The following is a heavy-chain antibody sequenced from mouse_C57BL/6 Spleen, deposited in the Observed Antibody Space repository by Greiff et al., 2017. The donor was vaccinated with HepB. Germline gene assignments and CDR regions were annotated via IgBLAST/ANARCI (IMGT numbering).Heavy chain of an antibody. D-gene: IGHD1-1*01. CDR2: INPSNGGT. CDR1: GYTFTSYW. Sequence: VQLQQPGTELVKPGASVKLSCKASGYTFTSYWLHWVKQRPGQGLEWIGNINPSNGGTNYNEKFKSKATLTVDKSSSTAYMQLSSLTSEDSAVYYCARTQYYGSSPYAMDYWGQGTSVTVSS. CDR3: ARTQYYGSSPYAMDY. J-gene: IGHJ4*01. V-gene: IGHV1-53*01.